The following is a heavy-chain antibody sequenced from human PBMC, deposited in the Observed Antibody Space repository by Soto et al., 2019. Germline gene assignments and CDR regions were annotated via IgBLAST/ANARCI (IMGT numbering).Heavy chain of an antibody. V-gene: IGHV5-51*01. CDR3: ARHGSYGGNSPYYYYGMDV. CDR2: IYPGDSDT. J-gene: IGHJ6*02. Sequence: GESLKISCKGSGYSFTSYWIGWVRQMPGKGLEWMGIIYPGDSDTRYSPSFQGQVTISADKSISTAYLQWSSLKASDTAMYYCARHGSYGGNSPYYYYGMDVWGQGTTVTVPS. D-gene: IGHD1-26*01. CDR1: GYSFTSYW.